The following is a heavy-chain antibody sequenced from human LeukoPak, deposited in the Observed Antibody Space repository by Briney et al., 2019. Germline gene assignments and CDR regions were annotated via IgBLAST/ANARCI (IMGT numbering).Heavy chain of an antibody. Sequence: GGSLRLSCVASGFTFSSYEMNWVCQAPGKGLEWVSYISSGGSTIYYADSVKGRFTISRDNAKNSLYLQMNSLRAEDTAVYYCARVRDGSQDYWGQGTLVTVSS. D-gene: IGHD5-24*01. CDR3: ARVRDGSQDY. CDR2: ISSGGSTI. V-gene: IGHV3-48*03. J-gene: IGHJ4*02. CDR1: GFTFSSYE.